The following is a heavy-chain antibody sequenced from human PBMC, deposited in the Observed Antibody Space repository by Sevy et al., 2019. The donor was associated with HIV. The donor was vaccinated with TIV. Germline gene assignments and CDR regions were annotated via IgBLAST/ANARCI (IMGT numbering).Heavy chain of an antibody. Sequence: GGSLRLSCAASGFTFSSYWMSWVHQAPGKGLEWVATMKEDGSERNYVDSVKGRFTISRDNAKNSLYLQMKSLRAEDTAVYYCVREGVGGYSYSLDCWGQGTLVTVSS. CDR1: GFTFSSYW. D-gene: IGHD5-18*01. CDR3: VREGVGGYSYSLDC. J-gene: IGHJ4*02. CDR2: MKEDGSER. V-gene: IGHV3-7*01.